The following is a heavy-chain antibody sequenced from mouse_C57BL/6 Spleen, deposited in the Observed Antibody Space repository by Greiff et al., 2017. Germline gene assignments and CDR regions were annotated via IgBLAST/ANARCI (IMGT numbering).Heavy chain of an antibody. CDR2: IYPRDGST. J-gene: IGHJ2*01. V-gene: IGHV1-85*01. CDR1: GYTFTSYD. CDR3: APIYYGNYDYFDY. D-gene: IGHD2-1*01. Sequence: VQLQQSGPELVKPGASVKLSCKASGYTFTSYDINWVKQRPGQGLEWIGWIYPRDGSTTYNEKFKGNATLTVDTSSSTAYMELHILTSEDSAVYFCAPIYYGNYDYFDYWVQGTTLTVSS.